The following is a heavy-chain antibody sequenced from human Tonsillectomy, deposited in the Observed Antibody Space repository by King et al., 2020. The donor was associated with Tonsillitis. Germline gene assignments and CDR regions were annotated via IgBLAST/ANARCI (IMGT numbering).Heavy chain of an antibody. J-gene: IGHJ4*02. CDR2: ISGDGGRT. CDR3: AKGSTKYSSSWFTEKPYYFDS. Sequence: DVQLVESGGGVVQPGGSLRLSCAASGFTFDDYAMHWVRQAPGKGLEWVSLISGDGGRTYYADSVKGRFTISRENSKNSLYLQMNSLRTEDNALYYCAKGSTKYSSSWFTEKPYYFDSWGQGTLVTVSS. CDR1: GFTFDDYA. D-gene: IGHD6-13*01. V-gene: IGHV3-43*02.